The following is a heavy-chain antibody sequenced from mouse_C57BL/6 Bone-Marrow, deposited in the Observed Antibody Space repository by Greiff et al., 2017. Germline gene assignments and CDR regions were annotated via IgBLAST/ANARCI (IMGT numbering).Heavy chain of an antibody. Sequence: EVQRVESGGGLVKPGGSLKLSCAASGFTFSSYAMSWVRQTPEKRLEWVATISDGGSYTYYPDNVKGRVSIYRDKAKNNLYLKMSHQKSKDTAMYDGARGDGYPYAMDYWGQGTSVTVSS. CDR1: GFTFSSYA. V-gene: IGHV5-4*01. CDR2: ISDGGSYT. J-gene: IGHJ4*01. D-gene: IGHD2-3*01. CDR3: ARGDGYPYAMDY.